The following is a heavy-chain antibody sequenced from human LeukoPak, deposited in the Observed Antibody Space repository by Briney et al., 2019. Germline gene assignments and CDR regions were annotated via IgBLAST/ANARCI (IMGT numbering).Heavy chain of an antibody. V-gene: IGHV7-4-1*02. CDR2: INTNTGNP. D-gene: IGHD2-15*01. CDR1: GYTFTSYA. J-gene: IGHJ4*02. CDR3: AGYCSGGSCHELGD. Sequence: ASVKVSCKASGYTFTSYAMNWVRQAPGQGLEWMGWINTNTGNPTYAQGFTGRFVFSLDTSVSTAYLQISSLKAEDTAVYYCAGYCSGGSCHELGDWGQGTLVTVSS.